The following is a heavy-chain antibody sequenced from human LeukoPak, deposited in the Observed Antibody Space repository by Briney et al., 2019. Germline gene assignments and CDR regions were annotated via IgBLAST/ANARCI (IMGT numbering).Heavy chain of an antibody. D-gene: IGHD4-17*01. Sequence: GGSLRLSCAASGFTFSSYSMNWVRQAPGKGLEWVSSISSRSSYIYYADSVKGRFTISRDNAKNSLYLQMNSLGAEDTAVYYCARDPTTVTTPTYIDYWGQGTLVTVSS. CDR1: GFTFSSYS. V-gene: IGHV3-21*01. J-gene: IGHJ4*02. CDR2: ISSRSSYI. CDR3: ARDPTTVTTPTYIDY.